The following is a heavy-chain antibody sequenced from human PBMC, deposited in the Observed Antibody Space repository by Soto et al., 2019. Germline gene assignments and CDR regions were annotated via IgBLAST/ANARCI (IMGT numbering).Heavy chain of an antibody. CDR1: GYTFTSYG. Sequence: QVQLVQSGAEVKKPGASVKVSCKASGYTFTSYGISWVRQAPGQGLEWMGWISAYNGNTNYAQKLQGRVTMTTDTSTSTAYMELRSLRSDGTAVYYCARDQREYSSSGGPSGPSYNWFDPWGQGTLVTVSS. D-gene: IGHD6-6*01. J-gene: IGHJ5*02. CDR2: ISAYNGNT. V-gene: IGHV1-18*04. CDR3: ARDQREYSSSGGPSGPSYNWFDP.